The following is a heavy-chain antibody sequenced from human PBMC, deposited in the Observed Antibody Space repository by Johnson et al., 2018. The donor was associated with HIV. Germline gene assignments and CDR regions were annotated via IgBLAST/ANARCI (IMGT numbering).Heavy chain of an antibody. J-gene: IGHJ3*02. Sequence: VQLVESGGGMVRPGGSLRLSCAASGFTFSSYGMHWVRQAPGKGLERVAFIRYDGSNKYYADSLKGRFTISRDNSKNTLYLQMNSLRAEDTAVYYCAKDFGYPRPRDAFDIWGQGTMVTVSS. CDR3: AKDFGYPRPRDAFDI. D-gene: IGHD5-12*01. CDR2: IRYDGSNK. CDR1: GFTFSSYG. V-gene: IGHV3-30*02.